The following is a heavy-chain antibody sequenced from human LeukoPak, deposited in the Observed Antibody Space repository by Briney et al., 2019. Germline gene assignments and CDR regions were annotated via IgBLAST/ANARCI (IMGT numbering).Heavy chain of an antibody. CDR1: GGSFSGYY. CDR3: ARGVYYDSSGYTYFDY. CDR2: INHSGST. V-gene: IGHV4-34*01. D-gene: IGHD3-22*01. J-gene: IGHJ4*02. Sequence: SETLSLTCAVYGGSFSGYYWSWIRQPPGKGLEWIGEINHSGSTNYNPSLKSRVTISVDTSKNRFSLKLSSVTAADTAVYYCARGVYYDSSGYTYFDYWGQGTLVTVSS.